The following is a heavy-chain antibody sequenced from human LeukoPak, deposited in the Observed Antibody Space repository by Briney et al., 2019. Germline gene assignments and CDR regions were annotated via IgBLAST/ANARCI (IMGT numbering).Heavy chain of an antibody. CDR1: GYTFINYY. CDR2: INPSDGST. V-gene: IGHV1-46*01. D-gene: IGHD2-21*01. CDR3: TRVYSAFDCGY. J-gene: IGHJ4*02. Sequence: ASVKVSCTASGYTFINYYMHWVRQAPGQGLEWMGIINPSDGSTSYTQKFQGRVTVTRDTSTSTVYMELSSLRSEDTAVYYCTRVYSAFDCGYWGQGTLVTVSS.